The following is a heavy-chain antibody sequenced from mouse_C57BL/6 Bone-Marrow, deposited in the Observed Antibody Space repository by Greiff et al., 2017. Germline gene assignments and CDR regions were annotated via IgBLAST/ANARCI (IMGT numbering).Heavy chain of an antibody. CDR1: GYTFTSYW. CDR3: ARYGSLDY. Sequence: QVQLQQPGAELVMPGASVKLSCKASGYTFTSYWMHWVKQRPGQGLEWIGEIDPSDSYTNYNQKFKGKSTLTVDKSSSNAYMQLSSLTSEVSAVDNCARYGSLDYWGQGTTLTVSS. J-gene: IGHJ2*01. CDR2: IDPSDSYT. V-gene: IGHV1-69*01. D-gene: IGHD1-1*01.